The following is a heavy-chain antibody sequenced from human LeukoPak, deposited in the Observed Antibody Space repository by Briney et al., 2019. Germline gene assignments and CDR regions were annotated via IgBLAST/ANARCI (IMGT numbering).Heavy chain of an antibody. J-gene: IGHJ3*02. Sequence: PGGSLRLSCSASGFTFSGYWMSWVRQAPGKGLEWMANIKQDGSVQNYVDSVKGRFTISRDNAKDSLFLQMNSLRAEDTAVYFCARDGILTYAFDIRGQGTLVTVSP. CDR2: IKQDGSVQ. CDR3: ARDGILTYAFDI. V-gene: IGHV3-7*01. D-gene: IGHD1-1*01. CDR1: GFTFSGYW.